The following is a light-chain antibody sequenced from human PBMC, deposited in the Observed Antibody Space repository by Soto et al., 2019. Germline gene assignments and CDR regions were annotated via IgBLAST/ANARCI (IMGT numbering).Light chain of an antibody. CDR1: SSDVGGYGY. Sequence: QSALTQPPSASGSPGQSVTISCTGTSSDVGGYGYVSWYQQHPGKAPKLMIFEVTKRASGVPNRFSGSKSGNTASLTVSGLQAEDEADYYCSSYAGINTDVVFGGGTKHRP. V-gene: IGLV2-8*01. CDR3: SSYAGINTDVV. J-gene: IGLJ2*01. CDR2: EVT.